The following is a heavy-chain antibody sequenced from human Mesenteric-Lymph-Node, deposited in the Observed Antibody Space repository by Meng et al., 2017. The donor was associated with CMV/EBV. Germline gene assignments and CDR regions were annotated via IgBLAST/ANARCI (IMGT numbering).Heavy chain of an antibody. V-gene: IGHV1-8*03. Sequence: ASVKVSCKASGYTFTGYYMHWVRQATGQGLEWMGWMNPNSGNTGYAQKFQGRVTITRNTSISTAYMELSSLRSEDTAVYYCARGPKGLAYDWGQGTLVTVSS. J-gene: IGHJ4*02. CDR1: GYTFTGYY. CDR2: MNPNSGNT. CDR3: ARGPKGLAYD. D-gene: IGHD6-19*01.